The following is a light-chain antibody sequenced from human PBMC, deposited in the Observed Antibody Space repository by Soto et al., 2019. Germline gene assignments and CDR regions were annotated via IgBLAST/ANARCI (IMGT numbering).Light chain of an antibody. CDR1: SSNIGTNY. V-gene: IGLV1-51*01. CDR3: GTWDSSLSAEV. Sequence: QSVLTQPPSVSAAPGQKVTISCSGSSSNIGTNYVSWYQQLPGTAPKLLIYDNNKRPSGIPDRFSGSKSGTSATLGITGLQTGYEADYYCGTWDSSLSAEVFGGGTKLTVL. CDR2: DNN. J-gene: IGLJ2*01.